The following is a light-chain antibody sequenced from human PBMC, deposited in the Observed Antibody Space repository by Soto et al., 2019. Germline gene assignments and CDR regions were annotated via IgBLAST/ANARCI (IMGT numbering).Light chain of an antibody. J-gene: IGKJ1*01. CDR1: QSISSY. Sequence: DIQMTQSPSSLSASVGDRVTITCRASQSISSYLNWYQQKPGKAPKLLIYTASSLQSGVPSRFSGSGSGTYFTLTISSLQPEDFATYYCPHSYITPRTFGQGTKVEIK. CDR2: TAS. CDR3: PHSYITPRT. V-gene: IGKV1-39*01.